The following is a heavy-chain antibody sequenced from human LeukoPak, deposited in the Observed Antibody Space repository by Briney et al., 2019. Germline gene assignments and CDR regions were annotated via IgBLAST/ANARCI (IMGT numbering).Heavy chain of an antibody. J-gene: IGHJ1*01. D-gene: IGHD3-22*01. Sequence: GGSLRLSCAASGLTFGSYGMNWVRQAPGKGLEWVSFITPNADRTSYADSVEGRFTISRDNPRNTLYMQMNSLRDEDTALYYCAIMHGYYDGSGYWVQWGQGTLVTVSS. CDR3: AIMHGYYDGSGYWVQ. CDR1: GLTFGSYG. CDR2: ITPNADRT. V-gene: IGHV3-23*01.